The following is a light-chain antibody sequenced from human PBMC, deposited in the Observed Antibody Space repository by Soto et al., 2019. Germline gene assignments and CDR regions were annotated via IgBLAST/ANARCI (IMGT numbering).Light chain of an antibody. J-gene: IGKJ1*01. CDR3: QQSYFTPRT. CDR2: TAS. V-gene: IGKV1-39*01. Sequence: DIQMTQSPSSLSASVGDRVTITCRASQSVSSYLNWYQQKPGKAPKLLIYTASNLQSGVPSRFSGSGSGTDFTLAISSLQPEDFATYFCQQSYFTPRTFGQGTKVEIK. CDR1: QSVSSY.